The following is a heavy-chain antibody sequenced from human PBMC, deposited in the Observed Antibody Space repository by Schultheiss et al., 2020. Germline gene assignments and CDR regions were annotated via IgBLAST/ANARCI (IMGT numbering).Heavy chain of an antibody. J-gene: IGHJ4*02. CDR1: GFTFSSYG. V-gene: IGHV3-30*03. D-gene: IGHD6-19*01. Sequence: GESLKISCAASGFTFSSYGMHWVRQAPGKGLEWVAVISYDGSNKYYADSVKGRFTISRDVSKNTLYLQMNSLRAEDTAVYYCARERYSSGWNFDYWGQGTLVTVSS. CDR2: ISYDGSNK. CDR3: ARERYSSGWNFDY.